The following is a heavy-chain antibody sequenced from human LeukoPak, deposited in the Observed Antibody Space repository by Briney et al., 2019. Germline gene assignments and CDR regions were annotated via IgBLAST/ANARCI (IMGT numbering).Heavy chain of an antibody. CDR2: ISSSGSTI. CDR1: GFTFSDYY. V-gene: IGHV3-11*01. J-gene: IGHJ6*02. Sequence: GGSLRLSCAASGFTFSDYYMSWIRQAPGKGLEWVSYISSSGSTIYYADSVKGRFTISRDNAKNSLYLQMNSLRAEDTAVYYCARGPRYCSGGSFYRYGMDVWGQGTTVTVSS. CDR3: ARGPRYCSGGSFYRYGMDV. D-gene: IGHD2-15*01.